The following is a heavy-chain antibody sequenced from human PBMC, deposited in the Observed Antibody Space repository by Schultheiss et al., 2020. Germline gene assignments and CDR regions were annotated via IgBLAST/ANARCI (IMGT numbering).Heavy chain of an antibody. V-gene: IGHV3-23*01. CDR2: ISAKGGAT. CDR3: AKEQGSGHFDY. CDR1: GFTFSTFA. Sequence: GGSLRLSCAASGFTFSTFAMNWVRQAPGKGLEWVSVISAKGGATYYADSVKGRFTISRDNSKNTLYLQMNTLRAEDTAVYYCAKEQGSGHFDYWGQGTLVTVSS. D-gene: IGHD3-10*01. J-gene: IGHJ4*02.